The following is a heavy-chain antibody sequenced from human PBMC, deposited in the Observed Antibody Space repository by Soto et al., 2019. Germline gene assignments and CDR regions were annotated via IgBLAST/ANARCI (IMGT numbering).Heavy chain of an antibody. CDR1: GFTFSSYG. Sequence: QVQLVESGGGVVQPGRSLRLSCAASGFTFSSYGMHWVRQAPGKGLEWVAVISYDGSNKYYADSVKGRFTISRDNSKNTLYLQMNSLRAEDTAVYYCAVVSGPDDYWGQGTLVTVSS. CDR2: ISYDGSNK. CDR3: AVVSGPDDY. J-gene: IGHJ4*02. D-gene: IGHD2-21*01. V-gene: IGHV3-30*03.